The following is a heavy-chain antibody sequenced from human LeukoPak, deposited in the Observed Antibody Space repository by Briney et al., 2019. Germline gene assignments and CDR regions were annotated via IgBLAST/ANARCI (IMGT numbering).Heavy chain of an antibody. J-gene: IGHJ4*02. CDR1: EFTFSSYT. D-gene: IGHD3-10*01. CDR2: ISGSGGST. V-gene: IGHV3-23*01. CDR3: AKTLWFGESYYFDY. Sequence: GGSLRLSCAASEFTFSSYTMNWVRQAPGKGLEWVSAISGSGGSTYYADSVKGRFTISRDNSKNTLYLQMNSLRAEDTAVYYCAKTLWFGESYYFDYWGQGTLVTVSS.